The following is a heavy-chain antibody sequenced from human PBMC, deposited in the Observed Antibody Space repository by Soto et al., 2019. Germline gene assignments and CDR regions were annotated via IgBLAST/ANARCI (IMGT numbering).Heavy chain of an antibody. CDR1: GFTFSGSA. Sequence: EVQLVESGGGSVQPGGSLKLSCAASGFTFSGSAMHWVRQASGKGLEWVGRIRSKANNYATAYGASVKGRFTISRDDSKNTAYLQMNSLKTEDTAVYYCSRQASDFWSGKPQYYMDVWGKGTTVTVSS. V-gene: IGHV3-73*01. CDR2: IRSKANNYAT. CDR3: SRQASDFWSGKPQYYMDV. J-gene: IGHJ6*03. D-gene: IGHD3-3*01.